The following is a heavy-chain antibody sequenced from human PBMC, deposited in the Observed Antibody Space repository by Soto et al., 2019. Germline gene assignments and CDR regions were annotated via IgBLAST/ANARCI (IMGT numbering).Heavy chain of an antibody. V-gene: IGHV4-39*01. D-gene: IGHD2-21*02. CDR2: IYYSGST. J-gene: IGHJ4*02. CDR1: GGSISSSSYY. CDR3: AGGDQVDY. Sequence: LSLTCTVSGGSISSSSYYWGWIRQPPGKGLEWIGSIYYSGSTYYNPSLKSRVTISVDTSKNQFSLKLSSVTAADTAVYYCAGGDQVDYWGQGTLVTVSS.